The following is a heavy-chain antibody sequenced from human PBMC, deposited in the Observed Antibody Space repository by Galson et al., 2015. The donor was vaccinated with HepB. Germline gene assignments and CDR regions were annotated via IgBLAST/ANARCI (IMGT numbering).Heavy chain of an antibody. CDR3: AKGGIQLWPAEGHYFDY. Sequence: SLRLSCAASGFTFSSYAMSWVRQAPGKGLEWVSAISGSGGSTYYADSVKGRFTISRDNSKNTLYLQMNSLRAEDTAVYYCAKGGIQLWPAEGHYFDYWGQGTLVTVSS. J-gene: IGHJ4*02. CDR2: ISGSGGST. V-gene: IGHV3-23*01. CDR1: GFTFSSYA. D-gene: IGHD5-18*01.